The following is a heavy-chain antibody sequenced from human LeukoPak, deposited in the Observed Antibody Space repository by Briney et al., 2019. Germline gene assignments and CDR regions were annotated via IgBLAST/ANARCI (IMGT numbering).Heavy chain of an antibody. J-gene: IGHJ4*02. CDR2: ISGTDTST. D-gene: IGHD1-1*01. CDR1: GFTSSTYA. V-gene: IGHV3-23*01. Sequence: GGSLRLSCAASGFTSSTYAMNWVRQAPGKGLEWVTAISGTDTSTYYADSVKGRFTISRDNSKNTLYLQMNSLRAEDTAVYYCAKGHDTRTATLDYWGQGTLVTVSS. CDR3: AKGHDTRTATLDY.